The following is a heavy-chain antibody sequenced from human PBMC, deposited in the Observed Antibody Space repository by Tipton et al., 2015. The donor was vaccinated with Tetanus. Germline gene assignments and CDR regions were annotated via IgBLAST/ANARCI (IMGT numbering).Heavy chain of an antibody. CDR3: ARDFRYFYGSGSYFTDWYFDL. CDR2: INPSGGST. J-gene: IGHJ2*01. D-gene: IGHD3-10*01. CDR1: GYTFTSYY. Sequence: QVQLVQSGAEVKKPGESLKISCKASGYTFTSYYMHWVRQAPGQGLEWMGIINPSGGSTSYAQKFQGRVTMTRDTSTSTVYMELSRLRSEDTAVYYCARDFRYFYGSGSYFTDWYFDLWGRGTLVTVSS. V-gene: IGHV1-46*03.